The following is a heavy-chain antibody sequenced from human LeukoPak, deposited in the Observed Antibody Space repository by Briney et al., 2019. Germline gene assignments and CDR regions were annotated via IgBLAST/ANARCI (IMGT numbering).Heavy chain of an antibody. V-gene: IGHV1-69*13. CDR3: AREHGWYFDL. CDR1: GGTFSSYA. Sequence: ASVSVSCTASGGTFSSYAISWVRQAPGQGREWMGGIIPIFGTANYAQKFQGRVTITADESTSTAYMELSSLRSEDTAVYYCAREHGWYFDLWGRGTLVTVSS. CDR2: IIPIFGTA. J-gene: IGHJ2*01.